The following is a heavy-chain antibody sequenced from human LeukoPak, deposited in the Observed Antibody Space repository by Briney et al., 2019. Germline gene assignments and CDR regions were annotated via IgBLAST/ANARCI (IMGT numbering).Heavy chain of an antibody. V-gene: IGHV3-21*04. CDR3: AREVATGFFDY. CDR2: ISSSSSYI. Sequence: PGGSLRLSCAASGFTFNSFTMNWVRQAPGKGLEWVSSISSSSSYIYYADSVKGRFTISRDNAKNSLYLQMNSLRAEDTALYYCAREVATGFFDYWGQGTLVTVSS. D-gene: IGHD5-12*01. J-gene: IGHJ4*02. CDR1: GFTFNSFT.